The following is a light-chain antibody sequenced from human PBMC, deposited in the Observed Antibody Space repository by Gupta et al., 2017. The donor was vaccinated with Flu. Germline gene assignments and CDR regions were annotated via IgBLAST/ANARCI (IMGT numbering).Light chain of an antibody. Sequence: DIQMTQTPSTLSASIGDKVTITCRASRSVSPWLAWYKQKPGKAPVLLVWKTSLLESGVPSRFSASGSETEFALTISSLQPDDFATYYCQQYYSFPVTFGGGTKIDIK. CDR1: RSVSPW. J-gene: IGKJ4*01. CDR3: QQYYSFPVT. CDR2: KTS. V-gene: IGKV1-5*03.